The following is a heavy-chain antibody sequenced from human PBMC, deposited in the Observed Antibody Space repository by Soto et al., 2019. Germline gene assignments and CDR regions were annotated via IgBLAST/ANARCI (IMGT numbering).Heavy chain of an antibody. CDR1: GGSISSGDYY. J-gene: IGHJ2*01. CDR2: IYYSGST. Sequence: SETLSLTCTVSGGSISSGDYYWSWIRQPPGKGLEWIGYIYYSGSTYYNPSLKSRVTISVDTSKNQFSLKLSSVTAADTAVYYCARADYNNNWYYDLWGRGTLVTVSS. V-gene: IGHV4-30-4*01. CDR3: ARADYNNNWYYDL. D-gene: IGHD3-9*01.